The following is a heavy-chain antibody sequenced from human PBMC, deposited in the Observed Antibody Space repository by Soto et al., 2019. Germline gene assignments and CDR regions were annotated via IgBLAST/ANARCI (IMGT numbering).Heavy chain of an antibody. J-gene: IGHJ4*02. D-gene: IGHD3-10*01. Sequence: ASVKVSCEASGYTFTSYYMHWVRQAPGQGREGMGIINPSGGSTSYAQKFQGRVTMTRDTSTSTVYMELSSLRSEDTAVYYCARDRAFTMVRGAGYYFDYWGQGTLVIVSS. CDR3: ARDRAFTMVRGAGYYFDY. CDR2: INPSGGST. V-gene: IGHV1-46*03. CDR1: GYTFTSYY.